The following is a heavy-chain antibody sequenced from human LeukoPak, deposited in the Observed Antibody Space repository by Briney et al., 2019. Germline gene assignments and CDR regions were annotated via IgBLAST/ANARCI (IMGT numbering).Heavy chain of an antibody. Sequence: SETLSLTCAVYGGSFSGYYWSWIRQPPGKGLEWSGEINHSGSTNYNPSLKSRVTISVDTSKNQFSLKLSSVTAADTAVYYCAREGWGGSYYTFFDYWGQGTLVTVSS. J-gene: IGHJ4*02. V-gene: IGHV4-34*01. CDR1: GGSFSGYY. CDR2: INHSGST. CDR3: AREGWGGSYYTFFDY. D-gene: IGHD1-26*01.